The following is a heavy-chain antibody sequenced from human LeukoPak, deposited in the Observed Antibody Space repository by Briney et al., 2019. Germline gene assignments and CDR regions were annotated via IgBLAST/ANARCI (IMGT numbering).Heavy chain of an antibody. J-gene: IGHJ3*02. CDR2: INPNTGGT. V-gene: IGHV1-2*02. CDR1: GYTFTGYY. Sequence: ASVKVSCKASGYTFTGYYMHWVRQAPGQGLEWMGWINPNTGGTNYAQKFQGRVTMTRDTSISTAYMDLSRLRSDDTAVYYCATGGPMYYYGSGSYRSPDAFDIWGQGTMVTVSS. CDR3: ATGGPMYYYGSGSYRSPDAFDI. D-gene: IGHD3-10*01.